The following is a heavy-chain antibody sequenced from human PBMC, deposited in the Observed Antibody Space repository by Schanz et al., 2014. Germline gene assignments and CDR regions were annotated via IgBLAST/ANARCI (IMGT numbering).Heavy chain of an antibody. Sequence: EVQLMESGGGLVKPGGSLRLSCVASGFAFSSFAMTWVRQAPGRGLEWVSSISTSGTYMYIADSLKGRLTISRDDAKKSMYLQMNNRRTGGTAVYYCAKAQGSSFTSWGQGTLXTVSS. CDR2: ISTSGTYM. CDR3: AKAQGSSFTS. CDR1: GFAFSSFA. J-gene: IGHJ5*02. V-gene: IGHV3-21*04. D-gene: IGHD6-13*01.